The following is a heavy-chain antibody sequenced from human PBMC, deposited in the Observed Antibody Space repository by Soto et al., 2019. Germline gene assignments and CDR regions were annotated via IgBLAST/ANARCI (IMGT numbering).Heavy chain of an antibody. CDR1: GFTFGDYA. V-gene: IGHV3-49*03. Sequence: PGGSLRLSCTASGFTFGDYAMRWFRQAPGKGLEWVGFIGSKAYGGTTEYAASVKGRFTISRDDSKSIAYLQMNSLKTEDTAVYYCTREDPGPYYYYGMDVWGQGTTVTVSS. CDR2: IGSKAYGGTT. CDR3: TREDPGPYYYYGMDV. J-gene: IGHJ6*02.